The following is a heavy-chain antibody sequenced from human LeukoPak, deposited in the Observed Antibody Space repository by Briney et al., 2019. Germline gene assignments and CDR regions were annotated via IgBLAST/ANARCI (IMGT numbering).Heavy chain of an antibody. V-gene: IGHV1-2*02. CDR2: INPNSGGT. D-gene: IGHD1-26*01. Sequence: ASVKVSCKASGYTFTGYYMHWVRQAPGQGLEWMGWINPNSGGTNYAQKFQGRVTMTRDTSISTAYMELSRLRSDDTAVYHCAREMGVGAMSWFDPWGQGTLVTVSS. J-gene: IGHJ5*02. CDR1: GYTFTGYY. CDR3: AREMGVGAMSWFDP.